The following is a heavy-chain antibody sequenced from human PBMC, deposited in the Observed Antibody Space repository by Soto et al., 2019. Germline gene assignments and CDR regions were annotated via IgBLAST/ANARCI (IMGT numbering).Heavy chain of an antibody. J-gene: IGHJ3*02. Sequence: PGGSLRLSCAASGFTFSPYSMNWVRQAPGKGLEWISYISSSSTTIYYADSVKGRFTISRDNAENSLHLRMNSLRAEDTAVYYCAKSRGLLWFGELLPDAFDIWGQGTMVTVSS. D-gene: IGHD3-10*01. V-gene: IGHV3-48*01. CDR1: GFTFSPYS. CDR2: ISSSSTTI. CDR3: AKSRGLLWFGELLPDAFDI.